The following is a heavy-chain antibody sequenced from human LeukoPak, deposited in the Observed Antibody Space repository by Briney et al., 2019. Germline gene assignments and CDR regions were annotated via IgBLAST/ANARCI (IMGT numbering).Heavy chain of an antibody. CDR1: GGSVSSGSYY. CDR3: ARDRTTSHFDY. D-gene: IGHD4-17*01. J-gene: IGHJ4*02. Sequence: PSETLSLTCTVSGGSVSSGSYYWSWIRQPPGKGLEWIGYIYYSGSTNYNPSLKSRVTISVDTSKNQFSPKLSSVTAADTAVYYCARDRTTSHFDYWGQGTLVTVSS. CDR2: IYYSGST. V-gene: IGHV4-61*01.